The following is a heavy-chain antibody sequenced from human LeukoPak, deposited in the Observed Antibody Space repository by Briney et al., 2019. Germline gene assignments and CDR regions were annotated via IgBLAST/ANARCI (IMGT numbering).Heavy chain of an antibody. J-gene: IGHJ4*02. CDR2: INPSGGST. V-gene: IGHV1-46*01. D-gene: IGHD2-8*01. Sequence: GASVKVSCKASGYTFTSYYMDWVRQAPGQGLEWMGIINPSGGSTSYAQKFQGRVTMTTDTSTSTAYMELRSLRSDDTAVYYCALTSYCTTITCYFLDYWGQGTLVTVSS. CDR3: ALTSYCTTITCYFLDY. CDR1: GYTFTSYY.